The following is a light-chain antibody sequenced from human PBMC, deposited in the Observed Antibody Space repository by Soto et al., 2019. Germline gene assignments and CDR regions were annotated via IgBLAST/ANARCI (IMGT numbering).Light chain of an antibody. Sequence: DIQMTQSPSTLSASVGDRVTITCRASQSISSWLAWYQEKPGKAPKLLIYKASSLESGVPSRFSGSGSGTEFTLTISSLQPDDFATYYCQQYNSYSLTFGGGTKVEIK. CDR3: QQYNSYSLT. CDR1: QSISSW. J-gene: IGKJ4*01. V-gene: IGKV1-5*03. CDR2: KAS.